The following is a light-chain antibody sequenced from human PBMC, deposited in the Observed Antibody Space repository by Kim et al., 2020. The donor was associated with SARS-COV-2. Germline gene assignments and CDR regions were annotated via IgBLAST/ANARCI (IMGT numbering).Light chain of an antibody. CDR3: QQYNNWPFT. V-gene: IGKV3-15*01. CDR1: QSVSSN. Sequence: VTPGESATLSCRARQSVSSNLAWYQQKPGQGPRHLIYGSSTRATGIPARFSGSGSGTEFTLTISRLQCEDFAVYYCQQYNNWPFTFGRGTKADIK. CDR2: GSS. J-gene: IGKJ3*01.